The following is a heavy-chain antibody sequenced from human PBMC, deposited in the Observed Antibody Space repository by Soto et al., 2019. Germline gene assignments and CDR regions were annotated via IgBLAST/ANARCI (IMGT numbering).Heavy chain of an antibody. J-gene: IGHJ4*02. V-gene: IGHV4-4*02. D-gene: IGHD6-19*01. Sequence: SETLSLTCAVSGGSISSSNWWSWVRQPPGKGLEWIGEIYHSGSTNYNPSLKSRVTISXXXXXXQXSXKXSXVTAXDTAVYYCARGGWTQSTDYWGQGTLVTVSS. CDR3: ARGGWTQSTDY. CDR1: GGSISSSNW. CDR2: IYHSGST.